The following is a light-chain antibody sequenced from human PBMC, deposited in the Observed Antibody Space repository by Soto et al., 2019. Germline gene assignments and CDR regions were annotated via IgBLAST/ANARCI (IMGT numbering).Light chain of an antibody. Sequence: QSVLTQPPSVSGSPGQSVTISCTGTSSDVGSYNRVSWYQQPPGTAPKLMIYEVSNRPSGVPDRFSGSKSGNTASLTISGLQAEDETDYYCISYPSSSTVVFGGGTKLTVL. CDR3: ISYPSSSTVV. J-gene: IGLJ2*01. CDR1: SSDVGSYNR. V-gene: IGLV2-18*02. CDR2: EVS.